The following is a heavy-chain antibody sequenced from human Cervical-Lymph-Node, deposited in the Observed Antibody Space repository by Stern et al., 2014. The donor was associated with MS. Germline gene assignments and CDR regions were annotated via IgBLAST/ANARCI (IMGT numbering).Heavy chain of an antibody. V-gene: IGHV4-4*02. D-gene: IGHD4-17*01. Sequence: QMQLQESGPGLVKPSGTLSLTCAVSGGSISSSNWWSWVRQPPGKGLEWIGEISHSGSTNYNPSLKRRVTISVDKSKNQVSLQLSSVTAADTAVYYCARRDTVTFDYWGQGTLVTVSS. CDR2: ISHSGST. J-gene: IGHJ4*02. CDR1: GGSISSSNW. CDR3: ARRDTVTFDY.